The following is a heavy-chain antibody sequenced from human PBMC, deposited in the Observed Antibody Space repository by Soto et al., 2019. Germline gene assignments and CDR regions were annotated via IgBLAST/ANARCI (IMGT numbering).Heavy chain of an antibody. CDR2: ISGSGGST. J-gene: IGHJ6*02. CDR3: ANHCSSGRCYLSYYYYGMDV. CDR1: GFTFSSYA. V-gene: IGHV3-23*01. Sequence: EVQLLESGGGLVQPGGSLRLSCAASGFTFSSYAMSWVRQAPGRGLEWVTAISGSGGSTYYADSVKGRFTISRDNSKKTRYLQMNSLRAEDTAVYYSANHCSSGRCYLSYYYYGMDVWGQGTTVTVSS. D-gene: IGHD2-15*01.